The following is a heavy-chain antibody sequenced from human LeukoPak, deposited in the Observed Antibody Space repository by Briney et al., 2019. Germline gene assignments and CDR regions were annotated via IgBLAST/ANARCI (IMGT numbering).Heavy chain of an antibody. J-gene: IGHJ4*02. CDR2: IYSDGRT. D-gene: IGHD1-14*01. CDR3: ARDSSDDPTGDY. CDR1: GFTVSSNY. Sequence: GGSLRLSCAASGFTVSSNYMSWVRQAPGKGLEWVSVIYSDGRTYYADSVKGRFTISRDNSKNTLYLQMNSLRADDTAVYYCARDSSDDPTGDYWGQGTLVTVSS. V-gene: IGHV3-53*01.